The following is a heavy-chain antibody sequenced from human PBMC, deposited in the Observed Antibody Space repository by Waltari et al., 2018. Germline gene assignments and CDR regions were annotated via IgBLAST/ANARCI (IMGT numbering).Heavy chain of an antibody. J-gene: IGHJ4*02. Sequence: EVQLVESGGGLVQPGGSLRLSCAASGFTFYSYSLNWVRQAPGKGLEWVSYISSGSTTIHYADSVRGRFTTSRDNAKNSLYLQMNSLRAEDTAVYYCARDSSTVIPQLDYWGQGTLVTVSS. CDR3: ARDSSTVIPQLDY. CDR1: GFTFYSYS. CDR2: ISSGSTTI. V-gene: IGHV3-48*04. D-gene: IGHD4-17*01.